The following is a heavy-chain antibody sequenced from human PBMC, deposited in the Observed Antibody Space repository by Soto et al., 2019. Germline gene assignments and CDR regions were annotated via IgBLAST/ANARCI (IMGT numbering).Heavy chain of an antibody. CDR2: ISGYNGNT. D-gene: IGHD3-16*01. Sequence: QVQLVQSGDVVKKPGASVKVSCKASGYTFTSFGISWVRQAPGQGLEWMGGISGYNGNTNYAEKFQDRVTMTTDTSTTTAYMELRSLKSDDTAVYYCAKGGIRVDAVRMDSWGQGTLVTVSS. CDR3: AKGGIRVDAVRMDS. CDR1: GYTFTSFG. J-gene: IGHJ5*01. V-gene: IGHV1-18*04.